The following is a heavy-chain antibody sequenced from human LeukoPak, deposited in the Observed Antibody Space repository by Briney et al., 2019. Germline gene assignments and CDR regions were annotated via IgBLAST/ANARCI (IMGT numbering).Heavy chain of an antibody. D-gene: IGHD5-12*01. CDR3: AKGLNSGYDSGLFDY. Sequence: AGGSLRLSCAASGFTFSSCAISWVRQVPGKGREWGSTISGSGGSTYYADSVMGRFTISRDNSKNTLFLQMNSLRAEDTAVYYCAKGLNSGYDSGLFDYWGQGTLVTVSS. J-gene: IGHJ4*02. CDR1: GFTFSSCA. V-gene: IGHV3-23*01. CDR2: ISGSGGST.